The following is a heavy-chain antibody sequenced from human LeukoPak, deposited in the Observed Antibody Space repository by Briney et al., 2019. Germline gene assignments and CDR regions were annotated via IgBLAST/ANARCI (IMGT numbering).Heavy chain of an antibody. Sequence: PSETLSLTCTVSGGSISSYYWSWIRQPPGKGLEWIGCIYYSGSTNYNPSLKSRVTISVDTSKNQFSLKLSSVTAADTAVYYCARGSGSYYAVDWFDPWGQGTLVTVSS. CDR1: GGSISSYY. J-gene: IGHJ5*02. CDR3: ARGSGSYYAVDWFDP. D-gene: IGHD1-26*01. V-gene: IGHV4-59*01. CDR2: IYYSGST.